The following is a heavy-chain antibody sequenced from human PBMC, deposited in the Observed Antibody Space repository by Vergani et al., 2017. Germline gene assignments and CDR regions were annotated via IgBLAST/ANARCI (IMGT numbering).Heavy chain of an antibody. V-gene: IGHV3-7*03. CDR3: AREGILTAVDD. CDR2: IKQDGSEK. CDR1: GFSFGSYW. J-gene: IGHJ4*02. D-gene: IGHD6-13*01. Sequence: EVQLVESGGGLVQPGGSLRLSCVASGFSFGSYWMSWVRQAPGKGLEWVANIKQDGSEKSYVDSVKGRFTSSRDNAKNSVYLQMNSLRVEDTAMYYCAREGILTAVDDWGQGTLVTVSS.